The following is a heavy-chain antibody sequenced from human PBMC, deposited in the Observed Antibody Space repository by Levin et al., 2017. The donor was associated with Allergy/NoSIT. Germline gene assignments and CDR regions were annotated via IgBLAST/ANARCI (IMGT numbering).Heavy chain of an antibody. CDR2: IYHSGST. J-gene: IGHJ4*02. Sequence: GSLRLSCAVSGGSIRTSNWWSWVRQPPGKGLEWIGEIYHSGSTNYNPSLKSRVTISVDKSKNQLSLKLSSVTAADTAVYYCAREAGAGSYKGFDYWGQGTLVTVSS. CDR1: GGSIRTSNW. D-gene: IGHD3-10*01. CDR3: AREAGAGSYKGFDY. V-gene: IGHV4-4*02.